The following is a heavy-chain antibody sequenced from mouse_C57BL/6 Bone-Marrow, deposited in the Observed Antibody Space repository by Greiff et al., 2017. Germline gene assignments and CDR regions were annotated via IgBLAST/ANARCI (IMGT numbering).Heavy chain of an antibody. D-gene: IGHD2-3*01. V-gene: IGHV1-64*01. CDR3: GWKGVD. CDR2: IHPHRGST. CDR1: GYTFTSYW. Sequence: VQLQQPGAELVRPGASVKLSCTASGYTFTSYWMHWVKQRPGQGLEWIGMIHPHRGSTNYTAQFQSKATLTVDPSSSTAYMQRSSLTSEDTAFYYSGWKGVDWGQGTTLTVSS. J-gene: IGHJ2*01.